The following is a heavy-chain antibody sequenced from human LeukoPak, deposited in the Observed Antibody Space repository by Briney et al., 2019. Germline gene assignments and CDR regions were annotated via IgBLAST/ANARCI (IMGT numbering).Heavy chain of an antibody. J-gene: IGHJ4*02. Sequence: GGSLRLSCAASGFTFSGYVMSLVRQAPGKGLERVSAISGSGGSIYYADSVKGRSTISRDNSKDTLYLQMNSLRAEDTAVYYCAKGYSSGWYDADFDSWGQGTLVTVSS. CDR1: GFTFSGYV. D-gene: IGHD6-19*01. V-gene: IGHV3-23*01. CDR3: AKGYSSGWYDADFDS. CDR2: ISGSGGSI.